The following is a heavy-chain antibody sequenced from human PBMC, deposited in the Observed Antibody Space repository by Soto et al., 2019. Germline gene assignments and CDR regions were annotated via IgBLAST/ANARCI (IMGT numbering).Heavy chain of an antibody. D-gene: IGHD6-19*01. V-gene: IGHV4-61*01. CDR3: ARLSAAWFDP. CDR1: GGSVSSGSYY. Sequence: QVQLQESGPGLVKPSETLSLTCIVSGGSVSSGSYYWGWIRQPPGKGLEWIGYIYHSGSTNYNPSLKSRVTISVDTSKNQFSLSLTSVTAADTAVYYCARLSAAWFDPWGQGTLVTVAS. J-gene: IGHJ5*02. CDR2: IYHSGST.